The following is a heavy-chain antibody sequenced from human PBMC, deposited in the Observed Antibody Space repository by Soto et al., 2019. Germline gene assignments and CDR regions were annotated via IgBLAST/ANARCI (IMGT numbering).Heavy chain of an antibody. CDR2: ITVSDST. J-gene: IGHJ3*02. D-gene: IGHD2-15*01. CDR1: GFTFSSYA. Sequence: EVQLLESGRGLVQTGGSLRLSCAASGFTFSSYAMSWVRQAPGKGLEWVSGITVSDSTYSAESVKGRFTISRDNSKDTLYLQMNSLRAEDTAVYYCAKLTGGSWQYDAFDMWGQGTMVTVSS. CDR3: AKLTGGSWQYDAFDM. V-gene: IGHV3-23*01.